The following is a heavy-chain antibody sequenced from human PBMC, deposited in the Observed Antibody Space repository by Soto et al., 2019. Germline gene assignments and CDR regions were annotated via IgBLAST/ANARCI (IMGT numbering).Heavy chain of an antibody. CDR1: GFSLSTSGEG. V-gene: IGHV2-5*02. Sequence: QITLKESGPPLVKPTQTLTLTCTFSGFSLSTSGEGVGWIRQPPGKALEWLALIYWDDDKRYSPSLKSRLTITKDTSKNQVVLTMTNMDPVDTATYYCAHKSSNWQFDYWGQGTLVTVSS. CDR3: AHKSSNWQFDY. J-gene: IGHJ4*02. CDR2: IYWDDDK. D-gene: IGHD6-13*01.